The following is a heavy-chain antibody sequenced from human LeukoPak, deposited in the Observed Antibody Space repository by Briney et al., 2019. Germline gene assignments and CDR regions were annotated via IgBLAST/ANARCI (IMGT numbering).Heavy chain of an antibody. Sequence: SETLSLTCAVYGGSFSGYYWSWIRQPPGKGLEWIGEINHSGSTNYNPSLKSRVTMSVDTSKNQFSLKLSSVTAADTAVYYCARDSYYYDSSGYYHFDYWGQGTLVTVSS. V-gene: IGHV4-34*01. J-gene: IGHJ4*02. CDR3: ARDSYYYDSSGYYHFDY. CDR2: INHSGST. CDR1: GGSFSGYY. D-gene: IGHD3-22*01.